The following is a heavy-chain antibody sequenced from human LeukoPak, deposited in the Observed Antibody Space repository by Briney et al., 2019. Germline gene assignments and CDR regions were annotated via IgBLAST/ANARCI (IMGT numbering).Heavy chain of an antibody. CDR2: MYHSGST. Sequence: SETLSLTCTVSGGSISSGYYWGWIRQPPGKGLEWIGSMYHSGSTYYNPSLKSRLTISADTSKNQFSLKVNSVTAADTAVYYCARHAFGVVTTLFDPWGQGTLVTVSS. V-gene: IGHV4-38-2*02. J-gene: IGHJ5*02. CDR1: GGSISSGYY. CDR3: ARHAFGVVTTLFDP. D-gene: IGHD3-3*01.